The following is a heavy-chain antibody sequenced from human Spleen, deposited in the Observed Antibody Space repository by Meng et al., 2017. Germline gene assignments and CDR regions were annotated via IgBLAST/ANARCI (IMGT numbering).Heavy chain of an antibody. CDR1: GYNFPDYW. J-gene: IGHJ4*02. CDR3: ARDPSRVFDY. CDR2: INTNTGNP. Sequence: QVQVVPSGAEVKKPGASVKVSCKPSGYNFPDYWLHWVRRAPGQGLEWMGWINTNTGNPTYAQGFTGRFVFSLDTSVSTAYLQISSLKAEDTAVYYCARDPSRVFDYWGQGTLVTVSS. V-gene: IGHV7-4-1*02.